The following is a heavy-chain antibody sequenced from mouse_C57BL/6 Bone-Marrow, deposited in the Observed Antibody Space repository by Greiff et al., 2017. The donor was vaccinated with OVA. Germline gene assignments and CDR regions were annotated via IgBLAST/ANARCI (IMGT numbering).Heavy chain of an antibody. CDR1: GFNIKDDY. J-gene: IGHJ2*01. V-gene: IGHV14-4*01. D-gene: IGHD2-13*01. CDR3: TTGDALFDY. CDR2: IDPENGDT. Sequence: EVQLQQSGAELVRPGASVKLSCTASGFNIKDDYMHWVKQRPEQGLEWIGWIDPENGDTEYASKFQGKATITADTSSNTAYLQLSSLTSEDTAGDYCTTGDALFDYWGQGTTLTVSS.